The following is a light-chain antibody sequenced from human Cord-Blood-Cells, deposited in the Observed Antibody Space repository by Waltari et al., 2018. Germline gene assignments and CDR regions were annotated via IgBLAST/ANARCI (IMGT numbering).Light chain of an antibody. J-gene: IGLJ3*02. CDR2: DVS. CDR3: SSYTSSSTWV. Sequence: QSALTQPASVSGSPGQSITISCTGTSSDVGGSNYVSWYQQHPGKAPKLMIYDVSKWPSGVSNRFSGSKSGNTASLTISGLQAEDEADYYCSSYTSSSTWVFGGGTKLTVL. CDR1: SSDVGGSNY. V-gene: IGLV2-14*01.